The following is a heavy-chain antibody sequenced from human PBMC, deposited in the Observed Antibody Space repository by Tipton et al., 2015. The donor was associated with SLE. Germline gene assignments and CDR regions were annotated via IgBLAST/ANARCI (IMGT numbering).Heavy chain of an antibody. CDR1: GGPISSYY. D-gene: IGHD4-17*01. CDR2: IYHSGST. J-gene: IGHJ6*02. V-gene: IGHV4-59*12. Sequence: TLSLTCTVSGGPISSYYWSWIRQPPGKGLEWIGYIYHSGSTYYNPSLKSRVTISVDRSKNQFSLKLSSVTAADTAVYYCARDHFAGDYQGEYYYYGMDVWGQGTTVTVSS. CDR3: ARDHFAGDYQGEYYYYGMDV.